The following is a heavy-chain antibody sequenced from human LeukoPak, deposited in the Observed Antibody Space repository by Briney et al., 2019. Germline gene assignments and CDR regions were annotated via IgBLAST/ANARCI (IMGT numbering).Heavy chain of an antibody. Sequence: PSETLSLTCTVSGGSISSDYWSWIRQPPGKGLEWIGYIYYTGNTNYNPSLKSRATISIDTSANHFSLMLTSVTAADTAMYYCARHESCGGNTRSSGRWFDPWGQGTLVTVSS. D-gene: IGHD4-23*01. CDR3: ARHESCGGNTRSSGRWFDP. J-gene: IGHJ5*02. CDR1: GGSISSDY. CDR2: IYYTGNT. V-gene: IGHV4-59*08.